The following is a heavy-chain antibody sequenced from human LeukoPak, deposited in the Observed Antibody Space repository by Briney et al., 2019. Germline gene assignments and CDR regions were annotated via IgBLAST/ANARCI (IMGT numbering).Heavy chain of an antibody. D-gene: IGHD3-22*01. CDR1: GGSISSYY. CDR2: IYYSGST. Sequence: SETLSLTCTVSGGSISSYYWSWIRQPPGKGLEWIGYIYYSGSTNYNPSLKSRVTISVDTSKNQFSLKLSSVTAADTAVYYCAREYYYDSSGYYPKVENAFDIRGQGTMVTVSS. J-gene: IGHJ3*02. V-gene: IGHV4-59*01. CDR3: AREYYYDSSGYYPKVENAFDI.